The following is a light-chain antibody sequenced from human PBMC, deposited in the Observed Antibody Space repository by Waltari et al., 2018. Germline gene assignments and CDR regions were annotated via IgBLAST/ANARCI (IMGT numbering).Light chain of an antibody. CDR1: SSDLGGYSF. J-gene: IGLJ1*01. CDR3: SSYTSIIPPFL. Sequence: QSALTQPASVSGSPGQSITISCTRSSSDLGGYSFVSWYQPHPGKAPKLMIYDVGHRPPGVSNRVAGSKSGNAASLTISGLQPEDEDDYYCSSYTSIIPPFLFGTGTKVTVL. V-gene: IGLV2-14*01. CDR2: DVG.